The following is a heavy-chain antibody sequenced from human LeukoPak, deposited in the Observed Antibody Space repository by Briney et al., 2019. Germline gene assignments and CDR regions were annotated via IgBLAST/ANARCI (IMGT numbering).Heavy chain of an antibody. Sequence: QPGGSLRLSCTDSGFSGTFYGMRWVRQAPGKGLEWLAVITDDGSKKYYGDSVKGRFTISRDNSKHTLYLQMNSLRGEDTAVYYCAKDDGGDYVGLDYWGQGTLVTVSS. CDR1: GFSGTFYG. J-gene: IGHJ4*02. CDR2: ITDDGSKK. D-gene: IGHD4-17*01. CDR3: AKDDGGDYVGLDY. V-gene: IGHV3-30*18.